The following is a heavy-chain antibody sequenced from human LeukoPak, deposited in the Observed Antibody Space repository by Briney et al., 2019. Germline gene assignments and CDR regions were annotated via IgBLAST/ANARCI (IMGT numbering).Heavy chain of an antibody. V-gene: IGHV3-21*01. J-gene: IGHJ4*02. D-gene: IGHD5-18*01. CDR2: ISSSSSYI. Sequence: GGSLRLSCAASGFTFSSYSMNWVRQAPGKGLEWVSSISSSSSYIYYADSVKGRFTISRDNAKNSLYLQMNSLRAEDTAVYYCAIDEVDTATDAGPLLDYWGQGTLVTVSS. CDR1: GFTFSSYS. CDR3: AIDEVDTATDAGPLLDY.